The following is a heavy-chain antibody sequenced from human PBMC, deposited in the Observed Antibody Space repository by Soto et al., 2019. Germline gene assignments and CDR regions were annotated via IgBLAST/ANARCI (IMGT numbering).Heavy chain of an antibody. CDR3: ARGGSLYWSFDL. CDR1: GYTFTNYA. J-gene: IGHJ2*01. D-gene: IGHD1-26*01. Sequence: QVQLVQSGAEVKKPGASVKVSCKASGYTFTNYAMHWVRQAPGQRLEWMGWINAGNGNTKYSQKFQGRVPITRDTPARTAYMELSSLRSEDTAVYYCARGGSLYWSFDLWGRGTLVTVSP. CDR2: INAGNGNT. V-gene: IGHV1-3*01.